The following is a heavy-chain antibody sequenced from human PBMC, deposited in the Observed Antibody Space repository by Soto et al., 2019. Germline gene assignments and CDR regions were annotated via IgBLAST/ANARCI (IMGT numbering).Heavy chain of an antibody. CDR3: ARDGRLKSYSRENWFDP. Sequence: ASVKVSCKASGYTFTGYYMHWVRQAPGQGLEWMGWINPNSGGTNYAQKFQGRVTMTRDTSISTAYMELSRLRSDDTAVYYCARDGRLKSYSRENWFDPWGQGTLVTVSS. D-gene: IGHD6-13*01. V-gene: IGHV1-2*02. J-gene: IGHJ5*02. CDR1: GYTFTGYY. CDR2: INPNSGGT.